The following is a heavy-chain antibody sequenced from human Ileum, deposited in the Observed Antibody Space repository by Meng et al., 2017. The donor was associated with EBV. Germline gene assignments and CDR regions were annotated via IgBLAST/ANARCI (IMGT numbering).Heavy chain of an antibody. CDR2: IYHSGST. CDR1: GGSGNGHPW. V-gene: IGHV4-4*02. Sequence: QWQLSVPGPALGRPSWSLPLTRTVPGGSGNGHPWWIWLRQPPGEGLEWIGQIYHSGSTNYNPSLKSRVTISVDTSENQFSLELNSVTAADTAVYYCARIPYGDIYSAYFDYWSPGTLVTVSS. J-gene: IGHJ4*02. CDR3: ARIPYGDIYSAYFDY. D-gene: IGHD2-21*02.